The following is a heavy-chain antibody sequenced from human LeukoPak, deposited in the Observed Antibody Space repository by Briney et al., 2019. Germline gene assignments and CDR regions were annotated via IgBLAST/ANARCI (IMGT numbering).Heavy chain of an antibody. D-gene: IGHD4-17*01. CDR1: GLTVSRNF. J-gene: IGHJ4*02. Sequence: PGGSLRLSCAASGLTVSRNFMSWVRQAPGKGLEWVSVMYRDGRTYYADSVKGRFTISRDNSKNSLYLQMSSLRAEDTAVYYCARDRLHYVEYEKTFDYWGQGTLVTVSS. CDR3: ARDRLHYVEYEKTFDY. CDR2: MYRDGRT. V-gene: IGHV3-66*01.